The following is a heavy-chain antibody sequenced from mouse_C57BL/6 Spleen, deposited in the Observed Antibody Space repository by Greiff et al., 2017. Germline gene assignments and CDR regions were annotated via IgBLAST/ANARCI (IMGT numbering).Heavy chain of an antibody. V-gene: IGHV1-26*01. J-gene: IGHJ3*01. Sequence: VQLQQSGPELVKPGASVKISCKASGYTFTDYYMNWVKQSHGKSLEWIGDINPNNGGTSYNQKFKGKATLTVDKSSSTAYMELRSLTSEDSAVYYCARNGLTGTSTWFAYWGQGTLVTVSA. CDR3: ARNGLTGTSTWFAY. CDR1: GYTFTDYY. CDR2: INPNNGGT. D-gene: IGHD4-1*01.